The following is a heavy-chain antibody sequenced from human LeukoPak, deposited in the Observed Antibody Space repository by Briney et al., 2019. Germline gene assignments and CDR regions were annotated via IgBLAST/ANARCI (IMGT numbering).Heavy chain of an antibody. CDR1: GGPISSGDYY. Sequence: SETLSLTCTVSGGPISSGDYYWRWIRQPPGKGLEWLGYIYYSGSTYYNPSLKSRVTISVDTSKKQFSLKLSSVTAADTAVYYCARAQHESHSDAFDIWGQGTMVTVSS. J-gene: IGHJ3*02. V-gene: IGHV4-30-4*08. CDR2: IYYSGST. CDR3: ARAQHESHSDAFDI.